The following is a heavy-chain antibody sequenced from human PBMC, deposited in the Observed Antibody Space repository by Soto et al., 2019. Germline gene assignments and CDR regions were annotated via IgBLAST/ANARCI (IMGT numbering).Heavy chain of an antibody. D-gene: IGHD2-15*01. J-gene: IGHJ4*01. Sequence: ASVKVSCKASGYTFTGYYMHWVRQAPGQGLEWMGWINPNSGGTNYAQKFQGWVTMTRDTSISTAYMELSWLRSDDTAVYYCARGSPLGYCSGGSCYPRGDYWGPRTLFTVST. V-gene: IGHV1-2*04. CDR1: GYTFTGYY. CDR3: ARGSPLGYCSGGSCYPRGDY. CDR2: INPNSGGT.